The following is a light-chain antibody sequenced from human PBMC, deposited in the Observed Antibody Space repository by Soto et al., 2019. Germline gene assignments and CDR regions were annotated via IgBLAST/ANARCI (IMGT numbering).Light chain of an antibody. CDR3: QQRHMWPIT. CDR1: QSVKTF. J-gene: IGKJ5*01. V-gene: IGKV3-11*01. Sequence: EIVLTQSPATLSLSPGERATLSCRASQSVKTFLVWYQQRPGQAPRLLIYGASSRATGIPDRFSGSGSGTDFTLTISSLEPEDSAVYYCQQRHMWPITFGQGTRLEIK. CDR2: GAS.